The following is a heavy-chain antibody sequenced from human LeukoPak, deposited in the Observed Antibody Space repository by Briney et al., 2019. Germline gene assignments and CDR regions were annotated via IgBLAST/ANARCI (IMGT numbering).Heavy chain of an antibody. J-gene: IGHJ3*02. Sequence: SETLSLTCTVSGGSISSSSYYWGWIRQPPGKGLGWIGSIYYSGSTYYNPSLKSRVTISVDTSKNQFSLKLSSVTAADTAVYYCARDPHYYDSSGYYWGAFDIWGQGTMVTVSS. CDR2: IYYSGST. V-gene: IGHV4-39*07. D-gene: IGHD3-22*01. CDR3: ARDPHYYDSSGYYWGAFDI. CDR1: GGSISSSSYY.